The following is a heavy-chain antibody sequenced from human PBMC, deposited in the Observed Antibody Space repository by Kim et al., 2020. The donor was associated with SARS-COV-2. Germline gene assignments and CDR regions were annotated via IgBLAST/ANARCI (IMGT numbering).Heavy chain of an antibody. Sequence: GGSLRLSCAASGFTLSGYWMHWVRQAPGKGPVWVARINSDESRTSYADSVRGRFTISRDNAKNTLYLRMNSLRAEDTAVYYCARPRRTSRQGSLDVWGQGTTVTVSS. CDR2: INSDESRT. D-gene: IGHD3-10*01. CDR1: GFTLSGYW. CDR3: ARPRRTSRQGSLDV. J-gene: IGHJ6*02. V-gene: IGHV3-74*01.